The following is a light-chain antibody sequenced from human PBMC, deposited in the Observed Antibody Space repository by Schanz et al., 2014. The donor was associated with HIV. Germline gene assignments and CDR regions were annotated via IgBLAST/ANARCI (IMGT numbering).Light chain of an antibody. CDR2: DVT. Sequence: QSALTQPASVSGAPGQSITLSCTGASSDIGGYNVVSWYQQHPDKAPKLIIYDVTTRPSGISSRFSGSKSGNTASLTISGLQAEDEADYYCSSYTSSSTVVFGGGTKLTVL. J-gene: IGLJ2*01. V-gene: IGLV2-14*03. CDR1: SSDIGGYNV. CDR3: SSYTSSSTVV.